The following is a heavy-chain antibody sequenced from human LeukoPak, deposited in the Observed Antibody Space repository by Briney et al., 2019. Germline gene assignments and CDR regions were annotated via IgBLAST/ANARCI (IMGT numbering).Heavy chain of an antibody. CDR1: GSNLGTYS. J-gene: IGHJ3*02. Sequence: GGSLRLSCAASGSNLGTYSMNWVRQAPGKGLEWVSYISSSGSTMYYADSVKGRFTISRDNAKNSLYLQMNSLRAEDTAVFYCARIFDSSGYPDDAFDIWGQGTMVTVSS. CDR3: ARIFDSSGYPDDAFDI. CDR2: ISSSGSTM. V-gene: IGHV3-48*01. D-gene: IGHD3-22*01.